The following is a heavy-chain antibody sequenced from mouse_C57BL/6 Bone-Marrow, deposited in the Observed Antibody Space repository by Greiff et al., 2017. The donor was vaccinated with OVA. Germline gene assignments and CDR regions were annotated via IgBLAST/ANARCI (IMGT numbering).Heavy chain of an antibody. D-gene: IGHD1-1*01. J-gene: IGHJ1*03. CDR3: TRDGGSSPYWYFDV. Sequence: DVMLVESGEGLVKPGGSLKLSCAASGFTFSSYAMSWVRQTPEKRLEWVAYISSGGDYIYYADTVKGRFTISRDNARNTLYLQMSSLKSEDTAMYYCTRDGGSSPYWYFDVWGTGTTVTVSS. V-gene: IGHV5-9-1*02. CDR1: GFTFSSYA. CDR2: ISSGGDYI.